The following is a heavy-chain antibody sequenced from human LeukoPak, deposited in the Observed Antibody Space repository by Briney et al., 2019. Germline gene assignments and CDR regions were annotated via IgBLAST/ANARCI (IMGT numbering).Heavy chain of an antibody. CDR2: ISSSSSYI. Sequence: PGGSLRLSCAASGFTFSSYSMNWARQAPGKGLEWVSSISSSSSYIYYADSVKGRFTTSRDNAKNSLYLQMNSLRAEDTAVYYCARDDSSSDYYGMDVWGQGTTVTVSS. V-gene: IGHV3-21*01. CDR3: ARDDSSSDYYGMDV. J-gene: IGHJ6*02. CDR1: GFTFSSYS. D-gene: IGHD6-6*01.